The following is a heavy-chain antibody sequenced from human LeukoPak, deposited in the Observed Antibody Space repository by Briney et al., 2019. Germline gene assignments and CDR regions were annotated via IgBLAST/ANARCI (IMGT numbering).Heavy chain of an antibody. CDR3: ARHALKVYSGTYYRLGGEFDY. J-gene: IGHJ4*02. CDR1: GFIFSSYA. CDR2: IIGSGGST. V-gene: IGHV3-23*01. Sequence: PGGSLRLSCAASGFIFSSYAMSWVRQAPGKGLEWVSGIIGSGGSTSYSDSVKGRFTISRDNSKNTLYLQMNSLRAEDTAVYYCARHALKVYSGTYYRLGGEFDYWGQGTLVTVSS. D-gene: IGHD1-26*01.